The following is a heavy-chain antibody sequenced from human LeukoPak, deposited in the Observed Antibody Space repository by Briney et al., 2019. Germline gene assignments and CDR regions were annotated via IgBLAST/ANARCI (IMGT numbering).Heavy chain of an antibody. J-gene: IGHJ4*02. CDR3: ASGSSYYYGSGSYRIDY. V-gene: IGHV5-51*01. CDR1: GYSFTSYW. CDR2: IYPGDSDT. D-gene: IGHD3-10*01. Sequence: GESLKISCKGSGYSFTSYWIGWVRPMPGKGLEWMGIIYPGDSDTRYSPSFQGQVTISADKSISTASLQWSSLKASDTAMYYCASGSSYYYGSGSYRIDYWGQGTLVTVSS.